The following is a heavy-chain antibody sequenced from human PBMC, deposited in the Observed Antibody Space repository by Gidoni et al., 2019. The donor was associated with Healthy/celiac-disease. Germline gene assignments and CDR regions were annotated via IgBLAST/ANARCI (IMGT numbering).Heavy chain of an antibody. CDR3: ARDLIVVVPAATTYYYYGMDV. V-gene: IGHV1-46*01. D-gene: IGHD2-2*01. CDR1: GYTFTSYY. CDR2: INPSGGST. Sequence: QVQLVQSGAEVTKPGASVTVSCKASGYTFTSYYLPWVRQAPGQGLEWMGIINPSGGSTSYAQKFQGRVTMTRDTSTSTVYMELGSLRSEDTAVYYCARDLIVVVPAATTYYYYGMDVWGQGTTVTVSS. J-gene: IGHJ6*02.